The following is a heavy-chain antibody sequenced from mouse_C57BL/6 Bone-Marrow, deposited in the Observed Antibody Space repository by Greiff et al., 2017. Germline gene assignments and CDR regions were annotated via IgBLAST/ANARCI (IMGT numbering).Heavy chain of an antibody. V-gene: IGHV1-5*01. J-gene: IGHJ1*03. D-gene: IGHD1-1*01. Sequence: VQLKQSGTVLARPGASVKMSCKTSGYTFTSYWMHWVQQRPGQGLEWIGAIYPGNSDTSYNQKFKGQAKLTAVTSASTAYMELSSLTNEDSAVYYCASYYGPLYGYFDVWGTGTTVTVSS. CDR3: ASYYGPLYGYFDV. CDR2: IYPGNSDT. CDR1: GYTFTSYW.